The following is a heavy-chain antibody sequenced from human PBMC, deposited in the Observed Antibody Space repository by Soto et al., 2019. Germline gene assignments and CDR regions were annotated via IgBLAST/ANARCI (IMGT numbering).Heavy chain of an antibody. J-gene: IGHJ6*02. CDR3: ARGTLYYYGMDV. Sequence: QVQLQESGPGLVKPSETLSLTCTVSGGSISSYYWSWIRQPPGKGLEWIGYIYYSGSTNYNPSLKSRVTISVDTSKNQFSLKLSSVTAADTALYYCARGTLYYYGMDVWGQGTTVTVSS. CDR1: GGSISSYY. V-gene: IGHV4-59*01. CDR2: IYYSGST. D-gene: IGHD2-2*01.